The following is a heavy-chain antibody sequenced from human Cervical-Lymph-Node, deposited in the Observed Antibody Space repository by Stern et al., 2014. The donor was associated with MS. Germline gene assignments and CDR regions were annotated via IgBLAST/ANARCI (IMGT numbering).Heavy chain of an antibody. J-gene: IGHJ4*02. V-gene: IGHV3-21*01. D-gene: IGHD2/OR15-2a*01. CDR3: ARDDELYGLDY. Sequence: VQLVQSGGGLVKPGGSLRLSCAASGFMFRTYNMNWVRQAPGKGLEGVSAISSSSNYIYYADSVRCRFTISRDNAKNSLYLQMNSLRAEDTAVYYCARDDELYGLDYWGQGTLVTVSS. CDR1: GFMFRTYN. CDR2: ISSSSNYI.